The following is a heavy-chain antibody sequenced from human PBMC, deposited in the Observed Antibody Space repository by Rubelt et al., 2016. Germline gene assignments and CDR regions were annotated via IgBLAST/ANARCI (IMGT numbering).Heavy chain of an antibody. Sequence: DYAMHWVRQAPGKGLEWVSGISWNSGSIGYADSVKGRFTISRDNAKNSLYLQMNSLRAEDTAVYYCAREFEDDFWSGPRMDYWGQGTLVTVSS. J-gene: IGHJ4*02. CDR3: AREFEDDFWSGPRMDY. CDR1: DYA. CDR2: ISWNSGSI. V-gene: IGHV3-9*01. D-gene: IGHD3-3*01.